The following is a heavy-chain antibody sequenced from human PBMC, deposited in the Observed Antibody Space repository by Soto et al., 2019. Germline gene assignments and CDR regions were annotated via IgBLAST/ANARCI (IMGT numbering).Heavy chain of an antibody. CDR1: GFTFSSYA. D-gene: IGHD6-13*01. V-gene: IGHV3-30-3*01. Sequence: QVQLVESGGGVVQPGRSLRLSCAASGFTFSSYAMHWVRQAPGKGLEWVAVISYDGSNKYYADSVKGRFTISRDNSKNTLYLQMNSMRAEDTAVYYCAVIAAAGNFDDWGQGTLVPVSS. J-gene: IGHJ4*02. CDR2: ISYDGSNK. CDR3: AVIAAAGNFDD.